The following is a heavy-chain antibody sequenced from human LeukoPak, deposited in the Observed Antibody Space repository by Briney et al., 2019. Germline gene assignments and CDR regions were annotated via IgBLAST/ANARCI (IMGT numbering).Heavy chain of an antibody. CDR2: INHVGST. Sequence: SETLSLTCTVSGYSISSGYYWGWIRQPPGKGLEWIGSINHVGSTYYNPSLKSRVTISVDTSKNQFSLKLSSVTAADTAVYYCARERTIHEPDAFDIWGQGTMVTVSS. CDR3: ARERTIHEPDAFDI. CDR1: GYSISSGYY. D-gene: IGHD1/OR15-1a*01. V-gene: IGHV4-38-2*02. J-gene: IGHJ3*02.